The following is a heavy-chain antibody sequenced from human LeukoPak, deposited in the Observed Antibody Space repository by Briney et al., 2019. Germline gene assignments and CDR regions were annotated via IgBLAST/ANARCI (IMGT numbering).Heavy chain of an antibody. D-gene: IGHD6-13*01. Sequence: GASVKVSCKASGYTFTGYYMHWVRQAPGQGLEWMGRINPNSGGTNYAQKFQGRVTMTRDTSISTAYMELGRLRSDDTAVYYCARGNEQLGYYYYYYMDVWGKGTTVTVSS. J-gene: IGHJ6*03. CDR2: INPNSGGT. CDR1: GYTFTGYY. V-gene: IGHV1-2*06. CDR3: ARGNEQLGYYYYYYMDV.